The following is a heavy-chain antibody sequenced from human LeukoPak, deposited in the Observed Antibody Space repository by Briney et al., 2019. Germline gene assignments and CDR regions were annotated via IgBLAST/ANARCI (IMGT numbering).Heavy chain of an antibody. CDR2: IYSSGNT. J-gene: IGHJ4*02. V-gene: IGHV3-53*01. Sequence: GGSLRLSCGASGFTLSTYEMNWVRQAPGKGLEWVSVIYSSGNTYYADSVKGRFTMSRDSSKNTLYLQMNSLIAEDTAVYYCASKIGYWGQGTLVTVSS. CDR1: GFTLSTYE. CDR3: ASKIGY.